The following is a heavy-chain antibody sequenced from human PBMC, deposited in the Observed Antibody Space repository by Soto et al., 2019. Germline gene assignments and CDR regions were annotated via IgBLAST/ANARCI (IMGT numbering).Heavy chain of an antibody. D-gene: IGHD6-13*01. CDR2: IIPIFGTA. CDR1: GGTFRSYP. Sequence: SVKVSCKASGGTFRSYPIGWVRQAPGQGREWMGGIIPIFGTANYAQEFQGRVTITADESTSTAYMELSSLRSEDTAVYYCAREGSSSPWDYWGQGTLVTVSS. V-gene: IGHV1-69*13. J-gene: IGHJ4*02. CDR3: AREGSSSPWDY.